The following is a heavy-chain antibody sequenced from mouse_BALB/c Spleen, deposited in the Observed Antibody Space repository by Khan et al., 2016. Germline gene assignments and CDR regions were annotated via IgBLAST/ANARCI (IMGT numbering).Heavy chain of an antibody. CDR2: ISYSGST. CDR3: ARCDHYGYVWYFYV. CDR1: GDSITSGY. J-gene: IGHJ1*01. D-gene: IGHD1-2*01. Sequence: VQLKESGPSLVKPSQTLSLTCSVTGDSITSGYWSWIRKFPGNKLVYMGYISYSGSTYYNPSLKSRISITRDTSKNQYYLQLNSVSSEDTATTYFARCDHYGYVWYFYVLGAETTVTVSS. V-gene: IGHV3-8*02.